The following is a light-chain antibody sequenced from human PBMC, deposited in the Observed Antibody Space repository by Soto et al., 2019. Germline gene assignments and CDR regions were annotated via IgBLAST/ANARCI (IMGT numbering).Light chain of an antibody. CDR1: QSVSSSY. Sequence: EIVLTQSPGTLSLSPGDRATLSCRASQSVSSSYLAWYQHKPGQAPRLLIHGASSRVTGIPDRFSGSGSGTDFTLTITRLEPEDFAVYYCQQDQSLTFGGGTKVDIK. CDR3: QQDQSLT. CDR2: GAS. J-gene: IGKJ4*01. V-gene: IGKV3-20*01.